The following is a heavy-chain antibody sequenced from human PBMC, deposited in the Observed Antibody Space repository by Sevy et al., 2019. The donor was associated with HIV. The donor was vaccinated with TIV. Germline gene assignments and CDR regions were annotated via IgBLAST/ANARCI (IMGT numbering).Heavy chain of an antibody. CDR3: ARGRVTSHYFDY. V-gene: IGHV3-30*04. D-gene: IGHD2-21*02. CDR1: GFTFIDYA. J-gene: IGHJ4*02. Sequence: GGSLRRSCADSGFTFIDYAMHWVRQAPGKGLGWVAVISDDGSKTYYAHSVNGRFTISRDNSKNTLYLQMNSLRADDTAVYYCARGRVTSHYFDYWGQGTLVTVSS. CDR2: ISDDGSKT.